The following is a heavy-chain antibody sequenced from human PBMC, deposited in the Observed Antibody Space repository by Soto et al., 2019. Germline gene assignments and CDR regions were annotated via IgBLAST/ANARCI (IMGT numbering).Heavy chain of an antibody. CDR1: GYSFTSYW. Sequence: GESLKISCKGSGYSFTSYWIGWVRQMPGKGLEWMGIIYPGDSDTRYSPSFQGQVTISADKSISTAYLQWSSLKASDTAMYYCARRRGSGSYYPYYYGMDVWGQGTTVTVSS. CDR3: ARRRGSGSYYPYYYGMDV. D-gene: IGHD3-10*01. V-gene: IGHV5-51*01. J-gene: IGHJ6*02. CDR2: IYPGDSDT.